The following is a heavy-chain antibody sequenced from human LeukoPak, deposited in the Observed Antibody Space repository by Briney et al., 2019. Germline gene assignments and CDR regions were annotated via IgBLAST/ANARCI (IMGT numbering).Heavy chain of an antibody. D-gene: IGHD1-1*01. CDR3: ARGPEEYNWNDGGNYFDY. CDR2: ISAYNGNT. CDR1: GYTFTSYG. J-gene: IGHJ4*02. Sequence: GASVKVPCKASGYTFTSYGISWVRQAPGQGLEWMGWISAYNGNTDYAQKLQGRVTMTTDTSTSTAYMELRSLRSDDTAVYYCARGPEEYNWNDGGNYFDYWGQGTLVTVSS. V-gene: IGHV1-18*01.